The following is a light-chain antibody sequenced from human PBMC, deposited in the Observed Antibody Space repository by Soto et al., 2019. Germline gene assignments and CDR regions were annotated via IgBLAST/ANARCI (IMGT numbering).Light chain of an antibody. Sequence: DIQLTQSPSFLSASVGDRVTITCRASQGISSYLAWYQQKPGKAPKLLIYAASTLQSGVPSRFSGSGSGTEFTLTSSSLQPEDFATDYCQQLNSYPPALTFGGGTKVEIK. V-gene: IGKV1-9*01. J-gene: IGKJ4*01. CDR2: AAS. CDR1: QGISSY. CDR3: QQLNSYPPALT.